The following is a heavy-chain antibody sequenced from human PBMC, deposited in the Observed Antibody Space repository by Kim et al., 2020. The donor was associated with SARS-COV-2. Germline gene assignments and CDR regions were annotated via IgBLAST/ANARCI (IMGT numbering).Heavy chain of an antibody. CDR1: GGSFSGYY. CDR3: ARTYYYGSGSYYNGRGAYFDY. CDR2: INHSGST. Sequence: SETLSLTCAVYGGSFSGYYWSWIRQPPGKGLEWIGEINHSGSTNYNPSLKSRVTISVDTSKNQFSLKLSSVTAADTAVYYCARTYYYGSGSYYNGRGAYFDYWGQGTLVTVSS. V-gene: IGHV4-34*01. J-gene: IGHJ4*02. D-gene: IGHD3-10*01.